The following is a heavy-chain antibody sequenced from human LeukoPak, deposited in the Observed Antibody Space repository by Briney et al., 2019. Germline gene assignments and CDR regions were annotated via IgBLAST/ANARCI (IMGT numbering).Heavy chain of an antibody. CDR3: GATTGRAGENPYYYYGMDV. Sequence: PSETLSLTCTVSGGSISSYYWSWIRQPPGKGLEWIGYIYYSGSTNYNPSLKSRVTISVDTSKNQFSLKLSSVTAADTAVYYCGATTGRAGENPYYYYGMDVWGQGTTVTVSS. CDR2: IYYSGST. J-gene: IGHJ6*02. CDR1: GGSISSYY. D-gene: IGHD6-19*01. V-gene: IGHV4-59*08.